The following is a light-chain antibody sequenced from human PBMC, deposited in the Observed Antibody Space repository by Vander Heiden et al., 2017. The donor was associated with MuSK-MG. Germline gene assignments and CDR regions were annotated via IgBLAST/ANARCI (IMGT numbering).Light chain of an antibody. CDR2: AAS. J-gene: IGKJ2*01. Sequence: DIQMTQSPSSLSASVGDRVTITCRASQSISSYLNWYQQKPGKAPKLLIYAASSLQSGVPSRFSGSGCGTDFTLTISSRQPEDFATYYCQQSYSTLLYTFGQGTKLEIK. V-gene: IGKV1-39*01. CDR1: QSISSY. CDR3: QQSYSTLLYT.